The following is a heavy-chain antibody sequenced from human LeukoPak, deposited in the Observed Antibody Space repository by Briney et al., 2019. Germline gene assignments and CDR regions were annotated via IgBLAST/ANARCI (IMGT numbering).Heavy chain of an antibody. CDR2: ISYDGSNK. CDR3: ARVGATLAFDM. J-gene: IGHJ3*02. V-gene: IGHV3-30*03. CDR1: GFTFSSYD. Sequence: GGSLRLSCAASGFTFSSYDMHWVRQAPGKGLEWVAVISYDGSNKHYADSVKGRFTISRDNSKNTLYLQMNSLRVEDTALYYCARVGATLAFDMWGQGTMVTVSS. D-gene: IGHD1-26*01.